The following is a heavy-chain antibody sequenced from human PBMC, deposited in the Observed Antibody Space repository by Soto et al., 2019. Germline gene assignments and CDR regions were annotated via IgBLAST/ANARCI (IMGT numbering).Heavy chain of an antibody. CDR3: APWFGAFDY. CDR1: GFTFSSYG. CDR2: ISYDGSNK. J-gene: IGHJ4*02. Sequence: QVQLVESGGGVVQPASGFTFSSYGMHWVRQAPGKGLEWVAVISYDGSNKYYADSVKGRFSISRDNSKNTLYLQMNSLRAEDTAVYYCAPWFGAFDYWGQGTLVTVSS. D-gene: IGHD3-10*01. V-gene: IGHV3-30*03.